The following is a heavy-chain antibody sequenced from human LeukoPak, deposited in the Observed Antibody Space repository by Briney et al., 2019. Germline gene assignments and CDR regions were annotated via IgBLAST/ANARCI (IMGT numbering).Heavy chain of an antibody. CDR2: IYYSGCT. D-gene: IGHD5-18*01. Sequence: PSETLSLTCTVSGGSISSSSYYWAWIRQPPGKGLEWIGSIYYSGCTYYNPSLKSRVTISEDTSKTQSSLRLNSVTAADTAVYYCARVDTTLAPGRLDYWGQGTLVTVSS. CDR1: GGSISSSSYY. J-gene: IGHJ4*02. CDR3: ARVDTTLAPGRLDY. V-gene: IGHV4-39*07.